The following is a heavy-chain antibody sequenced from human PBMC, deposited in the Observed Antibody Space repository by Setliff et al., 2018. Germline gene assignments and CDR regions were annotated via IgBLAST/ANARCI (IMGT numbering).Heavy chain of an antibody. J-gene: IGHJ4*02. CDR3: ARRVGSVGIQLPDY. Sequence: ASVKVSCKDSGYTFSTYGISWVRQAPGQGLEWMGWISAYNGNTNYAQRFQGRVTMTRNTSISTAYMELSSLRSEDTAVYYCARRVGSVGIQLPDYWGQGTLVTVSS. CDR2: ISAYNGNT. V-gene: IGHV1-18*01. D-gene: IGHD5-18*01. CDR1: GYTFSTYG.